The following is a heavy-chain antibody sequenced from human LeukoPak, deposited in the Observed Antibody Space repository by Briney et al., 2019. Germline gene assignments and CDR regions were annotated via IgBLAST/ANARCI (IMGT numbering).Heavy chain of an antibody. Sequence: ASVKVSCKASGYTFTSYYMHWVRQAPGQGLEWMGWINPNSGGTKYAQTFQGRVTMTRDTSISTAYMELSRLRSDDTAVYYCARKRAGVGTGLNYWGQGTLVTVSS. CDR3: ARKRAGVGTGLNY. CDR1: GYTFTSYY. V-gene: IGHV1-2*02. J-gene: IGHJ4*02. D-gene: IGHD1-1*01. CDR2: INPNSGGT.